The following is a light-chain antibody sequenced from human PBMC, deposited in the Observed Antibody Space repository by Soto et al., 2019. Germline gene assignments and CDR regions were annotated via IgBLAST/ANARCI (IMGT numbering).Light chain of an antibody. J-gene: IGLJ1*01. CDR2: SNN. V-gene: IGLV1-44*01. CDR1: SSNIGSNS. Sequence: QSVLTQPPSASGTPGQRVTISCPGSSSNIGSNSVSWYQQLPGTAPKLLIYSNNQRPSGVPDRFSGSKSGTSGSLAISGLQSGDEADYYCAAWDDSLNGYVFGTGTKVTVL. CDR3: AAWDDSLNGYV.